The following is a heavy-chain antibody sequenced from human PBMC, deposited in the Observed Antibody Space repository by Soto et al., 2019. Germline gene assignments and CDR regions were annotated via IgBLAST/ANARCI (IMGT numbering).Heavy chain of an antibody. CDR1: GGSISSYY. CDR3: ARTAYSGSSYYFDY. D-gene: IGHD1-26*01. CDR2: IYYSGST. J-gene: IGHJ4*02. V-gene: IGHV4-59*08. Sequence: SETLSLTCTVSGGSISSYYWSWIRQPPGKGLEWIGYIYYSGSTNYNPSLKSRVTISVDTSKNPFSLMLSSVTAADTAVYYCARTAYSGSSYYFDYWGQGTLVTVS.